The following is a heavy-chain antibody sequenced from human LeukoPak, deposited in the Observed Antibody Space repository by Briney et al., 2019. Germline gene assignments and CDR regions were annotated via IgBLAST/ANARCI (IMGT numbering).Heavy chain of an antibody. CDR1: GGTFSSYA. CDR2: IIPILGIA. D-gene: IGHD2-15*01. CDR3: ARGSVGRGTTQSSFDY. Sequence: SVKVSCKASGGTFSSYAISWVRQAPGQGLEWMGRIIPILGIANYAQMFQGRVTITADKSTSTAYMELSSLRSEDTAVYYCARGSVGRGTTQSSFDYWGQGTLVTVSS. J-gene: IGHJ4*02. V-gene: IGHV1-69*04.